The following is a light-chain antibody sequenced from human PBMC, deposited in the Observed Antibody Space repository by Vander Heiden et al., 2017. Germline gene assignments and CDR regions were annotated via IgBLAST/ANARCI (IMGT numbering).Light chain of an antibody. J-gene: IGKJ3*01. CDR1: QSVSSY. CDR3: QQSYSSPFT. CDR2: AAS. Sequence: DIQITQSPSSLSASVGDRVTIPCRASQSVSSYLNWYQQKPGKAPNLLIYAASSLQSGVPSRFSGSGSGTDFTLTISSLQPEDFATYYCQQSYSSPFTFGPGTKVDIK. V-gene: IGKV1-39*01.